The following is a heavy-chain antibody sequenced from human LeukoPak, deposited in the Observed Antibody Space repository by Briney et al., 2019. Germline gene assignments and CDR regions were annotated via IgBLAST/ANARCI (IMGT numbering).Heavy chain of an antibody. CDR1: GGSISSYY. CDR3: ARGAAMVGY. V-gene: IGHV4-59*01. J-gene: IGHJ4*02. Sequence: PSETQSLTCTVSGGSISSYYWSWIRQPPGKGLEWIGYIYYSGSTNYNPSLKSRVTISVDTSKNQFSLKLSSVTAADTAVYYCARGAAMVGYWGQGTLVTVSS. CDR2: IYYSGST. D-gene: IGHD5-18*01.